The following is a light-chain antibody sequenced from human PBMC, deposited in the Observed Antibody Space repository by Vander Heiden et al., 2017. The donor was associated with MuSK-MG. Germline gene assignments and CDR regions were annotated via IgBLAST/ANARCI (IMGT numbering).Light chain of an antibody. CDR3: QQYNSYPWT. J-gene: IGKJ1*01. CDR1: QSISSW. Sequence: DIQMTQSPSTLSASVGDRVTITCRASQSISSWLAWYQQKPGKAPKLLIYKASSLESGVPSRFSGSGSGTEFTLTISSRQPDDFATYYCQQYNSYPWTFGKGTKVEIK. CDR2: KAS. V-gene: IGKV1-5*03.